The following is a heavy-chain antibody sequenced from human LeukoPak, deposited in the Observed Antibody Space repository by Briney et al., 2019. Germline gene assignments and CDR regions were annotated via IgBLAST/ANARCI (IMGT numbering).Heavy chain of an antibody. V-gene: IGHV4-34*01. J-gene: IGHJ4*01. CDR2: INHSGST. Sequence: SETLSLTCAVYGGSFSGYYWSWIRQPPGKGLEWIGEINHSGSTNYNPSLKSRVTISVDTSKNQFSLKLSSVTAADTAVYYCARAAIHLWTNFGYWGHGTLVTVSS. CDR1: GGSFSGYY. D-gene: IGHD5-18*01. CDR3: ARAAIHLWTNFGY.